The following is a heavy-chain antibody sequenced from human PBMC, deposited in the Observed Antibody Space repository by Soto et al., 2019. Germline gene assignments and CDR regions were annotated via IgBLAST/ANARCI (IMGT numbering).Heavy chain of an antibody. CDR2: IYYSGST. CDR1: GGSISSYY. Sequence: SETLSLTCTVSGGSISSYYWSWIRQPPGKGLEWIGYIYYSGSTNYNPSLKSRVTISVDTSKNQFSLKLSSVTAADTAVYYCARDHNGDFWSGYYSPGYYMEVWGKGTTVTVSS. J-gene: IGHJ6*03. CDR3: ARDHNGDFWSGYYSPGYYMEV. D-gene: IGHD3-3*01. V-gene: IGHV4-59*01.